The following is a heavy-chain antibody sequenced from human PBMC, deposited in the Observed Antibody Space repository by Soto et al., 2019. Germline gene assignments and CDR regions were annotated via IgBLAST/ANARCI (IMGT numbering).Heavy chain of an antibody. V-gene: IGHV1-46*01. Sequence: QVQLVQSGAEVKKSGASVKVSCKASGYTFTRYYMHWVRQAPGQGLEWMGIINPSDGSTRYAQKFQGRVAMTRDTSTSTVYMELSSLRSEDTAEYHCARGGALMEWLLGGMDVWGQGTTVTVSS. CDR1: GYTFTRYY. CDR2: INPSDGST. D-gene: IGHD3-3*01. CDR3: ARGGALMEWLLGGMDV. J-gene: IGHJ6*02.